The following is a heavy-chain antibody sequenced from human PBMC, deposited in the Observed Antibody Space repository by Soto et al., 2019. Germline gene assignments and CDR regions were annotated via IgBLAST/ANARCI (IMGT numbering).Heavy chain of an antibody. CDR1: GYSFTSYW. CDR3: ARIVGATLYFDY. V-gene: IGHV5-10-1*01. CDR2: IDPSDSYT. J-gene: IGHJ4*02. Sequence: GESLKISCKGSGYSFTSYWISWVCQMPGKGLEWMGRIDPSDSYTNYSPSFQGHVTISADKSISTAYLQWSSLKASDTAMYYCARIVGATLYFDYWGQGTLVTVSS. D-gene: IGHD1-26*01.